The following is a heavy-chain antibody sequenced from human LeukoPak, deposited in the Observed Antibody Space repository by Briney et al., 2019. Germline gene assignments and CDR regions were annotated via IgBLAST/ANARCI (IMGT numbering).Heavy chain of an antibody. CDR3: ASPRDSLDSYYGMDV. V-gene: IGHV1-3*01. CDR2: INAGNGNT. J-gene: IGHJ6*02. CDR1: GYTFTSYA. Sequence: ASVKVSCKASGYTFTSYAIHWVRQAPGQRLEWMGWINAGNGNTKCSQKFQGRVTITRDTSASTAYMELSGLRSEDTAVYYCASPRDSLDSYYGMDVWGQGTTVTVSS. D-gene: IGHD2-21*02.